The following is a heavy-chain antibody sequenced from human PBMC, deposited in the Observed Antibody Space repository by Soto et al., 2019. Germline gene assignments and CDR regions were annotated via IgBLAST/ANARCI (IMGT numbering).Heavy chain of an antibody. CDR1: GFTFSSYG. D-gene: IGHD3-22*01. CDR2: ISYDGSNK. V-gene: IGHV3-30*18. J-gene: IGHJ4*02. Sequence: SCAASGFTFSSYGMHWVLQAPGKGLEWVAVISYDGSNKYYADSVKGRFTISRDNSKNTLYLQMNSLRAEDTAVYYCAKDRMIVVVTALDYWGQGTLVTVSS. CDR3: AKDRMIVVVTALDY.